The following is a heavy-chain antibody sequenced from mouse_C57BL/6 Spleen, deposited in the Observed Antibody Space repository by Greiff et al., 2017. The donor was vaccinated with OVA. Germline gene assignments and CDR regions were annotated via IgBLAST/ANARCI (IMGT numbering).Heavy chain of an antibody. CDR2: IYPGDGDT. D-gene: IGHD2-4*01. J-gene: IGHJ2*01. Sequence: VHLVESGPELVKPGASVKISCKASGYAFSSSWMNWVKQRPGKGLEWIGRIYPGDGDTNYNGKFKGKATLTADKSSSTAYMQLSSLTSEDSAVYFCARRAYDYDDYFDYWGQGTTLTVSS. CDR3: ARRAYDYDDYFDY. V-gene: IGHV1-82*01. CDR1: GYAFSSSW.